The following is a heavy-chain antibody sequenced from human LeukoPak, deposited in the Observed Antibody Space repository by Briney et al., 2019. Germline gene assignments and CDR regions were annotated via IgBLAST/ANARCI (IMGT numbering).Heavy chain of an antibody. CDR1: GFTFSSYA. J-gene: IGHJ4*02. V-gene: IGHV3-21*01. CDR3: ARALWFGDHYFDY. CDR2: ISSSSSYI. D-gene: IGHD3-10*01. Sequence: GGSLRLSCAASGFTFSSYAMNWVRQAPGKGLEWVSSISSSSSYIYYADSVKGRFTISRDDAKNSLYLQMNGLRAEDTAVYYCARALWFGDHYFDYWGQGTLVTVSS.